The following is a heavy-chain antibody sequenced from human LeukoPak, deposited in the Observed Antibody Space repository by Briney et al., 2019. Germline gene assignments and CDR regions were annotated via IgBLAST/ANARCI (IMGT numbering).Heavy chain of an antibody. CDR1: GFTFSSYA. CDR2: ISYDGSNK. V-gene: IGHV3-30-3*01. Sequence: GGSLRLSCAASGFTFSSYAMHWVRQAPGKGLEWVAVISYDGSNKYYADSVKGRFTISRDNSKNTLYLQMNSLRAEDTAVYYCAKDILRLGSGWTPRRAFDIWGQGTMVTVSS. D-gene: IGHD6-19*01. J-gene: IGHJ3*02. CDR3: AKDILRLGSGWTPRRAFDI.